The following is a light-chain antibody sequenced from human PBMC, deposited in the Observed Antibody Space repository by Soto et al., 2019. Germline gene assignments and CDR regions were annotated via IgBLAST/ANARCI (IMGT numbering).Light chain of an antibody. J-gene: IGLJ2*01. CDR2: EDT. CDR1: SSGV. V-gene: IGLV2-23*01. CDR3: CSNAGMT. Sequence: SALTQPASVSGSPGQSITISCTGTSSGVSWYQHHPGKAPKLMIYEDTERPSGVSNRFSGSKSGNTASLTITGLQAEDEADYYCCSNAGMTFGGGTKLTVL.